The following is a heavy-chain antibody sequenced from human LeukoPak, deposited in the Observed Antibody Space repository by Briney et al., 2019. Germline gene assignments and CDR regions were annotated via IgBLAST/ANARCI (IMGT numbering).Heavy chain of an antibody. CDR3: AKERSEWLDFYYFDY. J-gene: IGHJ4*02. Sequence: PGGSLRLSCAASGFTVSSNYMSWVRQAPGKGLEWVSVIYSGGSTFYADSVKGRFSISRDNSKNTLYLQMNSLRVEDTAVYYCAKERSEWLDFYYFDYWGQGTLVTVSS. CDR2: IYSGGST. V-gene: IGHV3-53*01. D-gene: IGHD6-19*01. CDR1: GFTVSSNY.